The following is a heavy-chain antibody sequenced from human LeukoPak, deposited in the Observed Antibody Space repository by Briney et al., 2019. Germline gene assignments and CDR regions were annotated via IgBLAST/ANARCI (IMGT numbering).Heavy chain of an antibody. J-gene: IGHJ3*02. D-gene: IGHD3-9*01. CDR1: GFTFSSSG. V-gene: IGHV1-58*01. CDR2: IVVGSGNT. CDR3: AAPSLNDILTGPSGAFDI. Sequence: ASVKVSCKASGFTFSSSGVQWARQARGQRLEWIGWIVVGSGNTNYAQKFQERVTITRDMSTSTAYMELSSLRSEDTAVYYCAAPSLNDILTGPSGAFDIWGQGTMVTVSS.